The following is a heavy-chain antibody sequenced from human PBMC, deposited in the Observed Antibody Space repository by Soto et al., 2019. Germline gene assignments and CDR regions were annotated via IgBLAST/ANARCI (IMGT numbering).Heavy chain of an antibody. CDR3: ARAALWFGELNAWFDP. CDR1: GGSISSGGYY. D-gene: IGHD3-10*01. V-gene: IGHV4-31*03. J-gene: IGHJ5*02. Sequence: SETLSLTCTVSGGSISSGGYYWSWIRQHPGKGLEWIGYIYYSGSTYYNPSLKSRVTISVDTSKNQFSLKLSSVTAADTAVYYCARAALWFGELNAWFDPRGQGTLVTVSS. CDR2: IYYSGST.